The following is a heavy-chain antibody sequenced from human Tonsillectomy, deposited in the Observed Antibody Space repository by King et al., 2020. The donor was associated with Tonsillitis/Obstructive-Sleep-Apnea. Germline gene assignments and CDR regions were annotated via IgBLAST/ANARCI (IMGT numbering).Heavy chain of an antibody. J-gene: IGHJ4*02. CDR3: ARGDCSDTSCYTLDY. Sequence: VQLVESGAEVKKPGASVKVSCTASGYIFTSYGINWVRQAPGQGLEWMGWINTYNGNTNYAQNLQGRVTMTTDTSTNTAYMELRSLRSDDTAVYYCARGDCSDTSCYTLDYWGQGTLVTVSS. CDR1: GYIFTSYG. V-gene: IGHV1-18*01. CDR2: INTYNGNT. D-gene: IGHD2-2*02.